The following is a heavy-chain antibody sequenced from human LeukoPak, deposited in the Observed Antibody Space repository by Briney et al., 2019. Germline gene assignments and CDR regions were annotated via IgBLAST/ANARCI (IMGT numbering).Heavy chain of an antibody. J-gene: IGHJ3*02. V-gene: IGHV1-2*02. Sequence: XINPNSGGTNYAQKFQGRVTMTRDTSISTAYMELSRLRSDDTAVYYCARIPRRPTGAAFDIWGQGTMVTVSS. CDR2: INPNSGGT. CDR3: ARIPRRPTGAAFDI. D-gene: IGHD2-21*01.